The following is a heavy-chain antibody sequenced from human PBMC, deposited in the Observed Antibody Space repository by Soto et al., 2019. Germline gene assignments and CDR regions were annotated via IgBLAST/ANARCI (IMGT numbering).Heavy chain of an antibody. CDR3: ARTYSSSWYGDWFDP. V-gene: IGHV4-61*01. CDR2: IYYSGST. J-gene: IGHJ5*02. CDR1: GGSVSSGSYY. D-gene: IGHD6-13*01. Sequence: QVQLQESGPGLVKPSETLSLTCTVSGGSVSSGSYYWSWIRQPPGKGLEWIGYIYYSGSTNYNPSRKSRVTISVDTSKNQVSLKLSSVTGADTAVYYGARTYSSSWYGDWFDPWGQGTLVTVSS.